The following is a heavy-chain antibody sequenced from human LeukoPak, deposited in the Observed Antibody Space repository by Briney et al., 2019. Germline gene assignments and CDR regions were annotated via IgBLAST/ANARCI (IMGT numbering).Heavy chain of an antibody. Sequence: SVKVSCKASGGTFSSYAISWVRQAPGQGLEWMGGIIPIFGTANYAQKFQGRVTITADKSTSTAYMELSSLRSEDTAVYYCARDRPIVAVIDASRFDAFDIWGQGTMVTVSS. CDR3: ARDRPIVAVIDASRFDAFDI. J-gene: IGHJ3*02. CDR1: GGTFSSYA. V-gene: IGHV1-69*06. CDR2: IIPIFGTA. D-gene: IGHD2-21*01.